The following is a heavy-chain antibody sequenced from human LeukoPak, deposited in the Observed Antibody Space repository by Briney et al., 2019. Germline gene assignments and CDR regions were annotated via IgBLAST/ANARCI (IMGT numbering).Heavy chain of an antibody. D-gene: IGHD2-2*01. CDR1: GGSISSGGYS. J-gene: IGHJ4*02. Sequence: RPSETLSLTCAVSGGSISSGGYSWSWIRQPPGKGLEWIGYIYLSGSTYYNPSLKSRVTISVDRSKNQFSLKLSSVTAADTAVYYCARSSATWRYYFDYWGQGTLVTVSS. CDR2: IYLSGST. V-gene: IGHV4-30-2*01. CDR3: ARSSATWRYYFDY.